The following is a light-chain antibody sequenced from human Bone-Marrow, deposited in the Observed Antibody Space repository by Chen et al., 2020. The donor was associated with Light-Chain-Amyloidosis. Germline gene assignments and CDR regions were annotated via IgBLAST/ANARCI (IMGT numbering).Light chain of an antibody. CDR1: RVTSNTF. CDR3: QQYDNSHWT. V-gene: IGKV3-20*01. Sequence: EIVLTQSPGTLALSPGERATLSCRASRVTSNTFLASYQQKPGPAPRLLIYGASYRATGIPDRFSGSGSGTDFTLTISRLEPEDFAVYYCQQYDNSHWTFGQGTKVEIK. CDR2: GAS. J-gene: IGKJ1*01.